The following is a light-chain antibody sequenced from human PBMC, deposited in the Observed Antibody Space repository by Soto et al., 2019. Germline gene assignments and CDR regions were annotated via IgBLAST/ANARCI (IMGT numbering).Light chain of an antibody. CDR1: QSVSSSY. V-gene: IGKV3-20*01. CDR3: QQYGSSRWT. J-gene: IGKJ1*01. Sequence: EIVLTQSPGTLSLSPGERATLSCRASQSVSSSYLAWYQQKPGQAPRLLIYGASSRATGIPDRFSGSGSGTDFNLTISRLEPEDFAVYYYQQYGSSRWTIGQGTKVEIK. CDR2: GAS.